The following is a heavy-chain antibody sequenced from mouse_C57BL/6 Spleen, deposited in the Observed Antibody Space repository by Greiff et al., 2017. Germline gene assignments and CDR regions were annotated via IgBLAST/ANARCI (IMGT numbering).Heavy chain of an antibody. CDR1: GYTFTGSW. V-gene: IGHV1-9*01. J-gene: IGHJ4*01. Sequence: VQLQQSGAELMKPGASVKLSCKATGYTFTGSWIEWVKQRPGHGLEWIGEILPGSGSTNYNEKFKGKATFTADTSSNTAYMQLSSLTTEDSAIYYCARSPYSNYGDYYAMDYWGQGTSVTVSS. CDR3: ARSPYSNYGDYYAMDY. D-gene: IGHD2-5*01. CDR2: ILPGSGST.